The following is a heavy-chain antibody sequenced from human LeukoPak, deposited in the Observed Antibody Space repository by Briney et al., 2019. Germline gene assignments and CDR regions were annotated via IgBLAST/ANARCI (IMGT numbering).Heavy chain of an antibody. CDR2: IYTSGTT. CDR3: GRETARVGSSSYFDH. Sequence: PSETLSLTCTVSGGSISSYCWSWIRQPAGKGQDWIGCIYTSGTTNYNPSLKSRVTTSVDKSTNKSPINLGAVTAAHTPVYYVGRETARVGSSSYFDHWGQGTVVSVSS. CDR1: GGSISSYC. D-gene: IGHD1-26*01. J-gene: IGHJ4*02. V-gene: IGHV4-4*07.